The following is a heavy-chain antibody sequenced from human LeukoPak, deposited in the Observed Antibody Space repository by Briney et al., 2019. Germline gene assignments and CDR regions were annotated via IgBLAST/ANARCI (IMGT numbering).Heavy chain of an antibody. CDR2: INSDGSST. J-gene: IGHJ4*02. CDR1: GFTFSSYW. V-gene: IGHV3-74*01. CDR3: ARGYCSSTSCLTPFDY. Sequence: GGSLRPSCAASGFTFSSYWMHWVRQAPGKGLVWVSRINSDGSSTSYADSVKGRFTISRDNAKNTLYLQMNSLRAEDTAVYYCARGYCSSTSCLTPFDYWGQGTLVTVSS. D-gene: IGHD2-2*01.